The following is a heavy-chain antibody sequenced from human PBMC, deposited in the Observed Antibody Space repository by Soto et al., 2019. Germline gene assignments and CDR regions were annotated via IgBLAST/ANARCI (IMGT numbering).Heavy chain of an antibody. CDR2: ISGGST. V-gene: IGHV3-23*01. Sequence: GGSLRLSCAASGFTFSSYAMSWVRQAPGKGLEWVSGISGGSTYYADSVKGRFTISRDNSKNTLYLQMNSLRAEDTAVYYCARVPSPWGQGTLVTVSS. J-gene: IGHJ5*02. CDR3: ARVPSP. CDR1: GFTFSSYA.